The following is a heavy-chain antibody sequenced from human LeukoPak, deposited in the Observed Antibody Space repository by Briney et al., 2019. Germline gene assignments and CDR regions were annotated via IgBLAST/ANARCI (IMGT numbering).Heavy chain of an antibody. CDR3: ARPQSGSIDY. Sequence: GESLQISCKGSGYSFTSYWIAWVRQTPGKGLEYMGIIYPGDSDTRYSPSFQGQVTISADKSISTAYLQWSSLKASDTAMYYCARPQSGSIDYWGQGTLVTVSS. D-gene: IGHD1-26*01. CDR2: IYPGDSDT. J-gene: IGHJ4*02. V-gene: IGHV5-51*01. CDR1: GYSFTSYW.